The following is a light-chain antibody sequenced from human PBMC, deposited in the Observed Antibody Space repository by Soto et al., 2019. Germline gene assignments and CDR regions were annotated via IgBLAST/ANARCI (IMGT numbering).Light chain of an antibody. CDR3: QQVNSYPLT. CDR2: ATS. J-gene: IGKJ4*01. V-gene: IGKV1-9*01. Sequence: DIQLTQSPSFLSASVGDRVTITCRASQDIANYLAWYQQKPGKAPKFLVYATSTFQSELPSRFSGSGSGTEFTLTISSLQPEDFATYYCQQVNSYPLTFGGGTKVEIK. CDR1: QDIANY.